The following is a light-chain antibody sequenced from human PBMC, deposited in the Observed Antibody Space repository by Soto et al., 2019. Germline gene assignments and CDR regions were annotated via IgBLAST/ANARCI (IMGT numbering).Light chain of an antibody. CDR3: QSYDNYNVV. V-gene: IGLV6-57*04. J-gene: IGLJ2*01. CDR1: SGNIASKY. CDR2: EDY. Sequence: NFMLTQPHSVSESPGKTVTISCTRSSGNIASKYVQWYQQRQGSAPSTVIYEDYERPSGVPDRFSGAIDSSSNSASLTISGLKTEDEADYYCQSYDNYNVVFGGGTKLTVL.